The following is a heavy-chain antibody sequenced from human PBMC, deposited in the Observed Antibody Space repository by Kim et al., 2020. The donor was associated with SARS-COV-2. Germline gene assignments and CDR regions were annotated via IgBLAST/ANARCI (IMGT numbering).Heavy chain of an antibody. CDR3: ARLPLAYCGGDCYPDAFDI. D-gene: IGHD2-21*02. J-gene: IGHJ3*02. V-gene: IGHV3-48*03. CDR2: ISSSGSTI. Sequence: GGSLRLSCAASGFTFSSYEMNWVRQAPGKGLEWVSYISSSGSTIYYADSVKGRFTISRDNAKNSLYLQMNSLRAEDTAVYYCARLPLAYCGGDCYPDAFDIWGQGTMVTVSS. CDR1: GFTFSSYE.